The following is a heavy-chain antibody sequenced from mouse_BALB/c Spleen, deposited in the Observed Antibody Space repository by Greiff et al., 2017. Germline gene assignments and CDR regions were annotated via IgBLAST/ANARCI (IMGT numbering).Heavy chain of an antibody. Sequence: VQLQQSGAELVRPGTSVKVSCKASGYAFTNYLIEWVKQRPGQGLEWIGVINPGSGGTNYNEKFKGKATLTADKSSSTAYMQLSSLTSDDSAVYFCALNWEGFAYWGQGTLVTVSA. V-gene: IGHV1-54*01. D-gene: IGHD4-1*01. CDR1: GYAFTNYL. CDR2: INPGSGGT. J-gene: IGHJ3*01. CDR3: ALNWEGFAY.